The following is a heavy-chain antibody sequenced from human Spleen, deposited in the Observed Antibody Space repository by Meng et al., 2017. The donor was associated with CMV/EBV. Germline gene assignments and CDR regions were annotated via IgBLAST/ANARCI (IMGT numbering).Heavy chain of an antibody. V-gene: IGHV6-1*01. J-gene: IGHJ4*02. CDR1: GDSVSNSVAT. CDR2: TYYRSKWYN. D-gene: IGHD1-1*01. CDR3: ARTTASFDY. Sequence: AISGDSVSNSVATWNWIRRSPSRGLEWLGRTYYRSKWYNDYAVSVKSRITINPDTSKNQFSLQLNSVTPEDSAMYYCARTTASFDYWGQGTLVTVSS.